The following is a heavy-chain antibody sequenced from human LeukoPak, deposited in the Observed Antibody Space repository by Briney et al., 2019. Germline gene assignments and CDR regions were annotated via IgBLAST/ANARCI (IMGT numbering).Heavy chain of an antibody. J-gene: IGHJ4*02. CDR2: IYYSGST. Sequence: SETLSLTCTVSGGSISSGDYYWSWIRQHPGKGLEWIGYIYYSGSTYYNPSLKSRVTISVDTSKNQFSLKLSSATAADTAVYYCARLGGATVTTHNFDYWGQGTLVTVSS. V-gene: IGHV4-30-4*08. CDR3: ARLGGATVTTHNFDY. D-gene: IGHD4-17*01. CDR1: GGSISSGDYY.